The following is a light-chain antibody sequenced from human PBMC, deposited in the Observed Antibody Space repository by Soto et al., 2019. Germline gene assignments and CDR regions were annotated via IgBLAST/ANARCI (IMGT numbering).Light chain of an antibody. J-gene: IGLJ1*01. CDR1: SSDIGDYNY. Sequence: QSVLTQPASVSGSPGQSITISCSGISSDIGDYNYVSWYQHHPGKAPKLMIYEVSNRPSGVSNRFSGSKSGNTASLTISGLQAEDEADYYCQSYDSTLSARYVFGTGTKVTVL. CDR2: EVS. V-gene: IGLV2-14*01. CDR3: QSYDSTLSARYV.